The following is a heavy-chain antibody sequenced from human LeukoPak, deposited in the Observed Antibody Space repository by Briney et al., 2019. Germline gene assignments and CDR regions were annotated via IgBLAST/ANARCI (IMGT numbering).Heavy chain of an antibody. Sequence: SETLSLTCTVSGGSISRYYWSWIRQPPGKGLEWIGYIYYSGSTNYNPSLKSRVTIPVDTPKNQFSLKLSSVTAADTAVYYCARGSFRSLDYWGQGTLVTVSS. CDR3: ARGSFRSLDY. D-gene: IGHD1-26*01. J-gene: IGHJ4*02. CDR1: GGSISRYY. CDR2: IYYSGST. V-gene: IGHV4-59*01.